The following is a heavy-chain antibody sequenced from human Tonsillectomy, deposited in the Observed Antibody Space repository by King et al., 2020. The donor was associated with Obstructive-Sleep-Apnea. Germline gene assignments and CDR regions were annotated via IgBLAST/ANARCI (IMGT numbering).Heavy chain of an antibody. V-gene: IGHV4-59*01. Sequence: QLQESGPGLVKPSETLSLTCTVSGDSISGFYWSWIRQPPGKGLEWVGSVYYIWSTNYNPSLKSRVTMSRDTSKNQFSLKLSSVTAADTAVYFCARETSSGYFDYWGQGTLVTVSS. D-gene: IGHD6-6*01. CDR2: VYYIWST. J-gene: IGHJ4*02. CDR1: GDSISGFY. CDR3: ARETSSGYFDY.